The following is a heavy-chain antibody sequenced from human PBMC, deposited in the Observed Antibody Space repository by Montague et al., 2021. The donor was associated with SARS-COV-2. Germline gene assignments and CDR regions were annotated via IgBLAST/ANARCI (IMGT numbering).Heavy chain of an antibody. CDR3: ARQYYYDNNGFPAYDY. CDR2: ISYTGST. J-gene: IGHJ4*02. D-gene: IGHD3-22*01. Sequence: SETLSLTCTVSGGSTSSSSHYWGWLRQPPGRGLQWIGSISYTGSTYYNPSLKSRVTISRDTSKNQFSLKLSSVTAADTAVYYCARQYYYDNNGFPAYDYWGRGTLVTVSS. CDR1: GGSTSSSSHY. V-gene: IGHV4-39*01.